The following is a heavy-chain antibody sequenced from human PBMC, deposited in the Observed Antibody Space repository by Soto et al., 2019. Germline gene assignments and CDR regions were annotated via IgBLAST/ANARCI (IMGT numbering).Heavy chain of an antibody. Sequence: GGSMRLSCAASGVTFSTYAMSWVLQAPGKGLEWVSDISGSGRETYYADSVKGRFTISRDNSKSTLYLQMNSLGAEDTAIYYCAKAWTAVTAGLYDYWGQGTLVTVSS. V-gene: IGHV3-23*01. CDR3: AKAWTAVTAGLYDY. J-gene: IGHJ4*02. CDR2: ISGSGRET. D-gene: IGHD4-17*01. CDR1: GVTFSTYA.